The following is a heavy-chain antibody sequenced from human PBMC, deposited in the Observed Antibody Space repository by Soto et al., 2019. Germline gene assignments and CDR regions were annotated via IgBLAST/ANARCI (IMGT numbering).Heavy chain of an antibody. CDR2: IYYSGST. D-gene: IGHD3-22*01. V-gene: IGHV4-59*01. CDR3: AREGYDSSGYYSDY. Sequence: ASETLSLTCTVSGGSISSYYWSWIRQPPGKGLEWIGYIYYSGSTNYNPSLKSRVTISVDTSKNQFSLKLSSATAADTAVYYCAREGYDSSGYYSDYWGQGTLVTVSS. CDR1: GGSISSYY. J-gene: IGHJ4*02.